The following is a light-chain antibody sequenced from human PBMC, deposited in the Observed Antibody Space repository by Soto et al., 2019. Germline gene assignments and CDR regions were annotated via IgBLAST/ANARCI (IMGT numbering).Light chain of an antibody. CDR1: RSLVHGNGNNY. J-gene: IGKJ5*01. CDR3: QQSYSIPIT. Sequence: TQSPLSLSVTPGEPASISCRSSRSLVHGNGNNYIDWYQQKPGKAPKLLIYAASSLQSGVPSRFSGSGSGTDFTLTISSLQPEDFATYYCQQSYSIPITFGQGTRLEIK. CDR2: AAS. V-gene: IGKV1-39*01.